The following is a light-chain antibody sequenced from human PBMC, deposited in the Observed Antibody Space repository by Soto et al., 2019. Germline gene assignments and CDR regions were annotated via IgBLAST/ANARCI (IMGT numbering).Light chain of an antibody. CDR1: QSIGTY. V-gene: IGKV1-39*01. CDR2: GAS. Sequence: DIQVTQSPSSLSASVGDRVTITFRASQSIGTYLNWYHQKPGKAPQLLIYGASTLQSGVPSRFSGSGSGTHLTLTINSLQPEDFGTFSCQQSYSTPTFGQGTKVDIK. CDR3: QQSYSTPT. J-gene: IGKJ1*01.